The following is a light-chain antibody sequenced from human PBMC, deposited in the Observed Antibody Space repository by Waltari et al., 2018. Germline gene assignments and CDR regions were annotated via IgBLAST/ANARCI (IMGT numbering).Light chain of an antibody. CDR3: QTGGHGTWV. CDR2: VNRDGSH. V-gene: IGLV4-69*01. CDR1: SGHSSNI. Sequence: QLVVTQSPSASASLGASVKLTCTLSSGHSSNIIAWLQQQPEKGPRYLMKVNRDGSHSRGDEIPDRFSVSSSGAERYLTISSLQAEDEADYYCQTGGHGTWVFGGGTKLTVL. J-gene: IGLJ3*02.